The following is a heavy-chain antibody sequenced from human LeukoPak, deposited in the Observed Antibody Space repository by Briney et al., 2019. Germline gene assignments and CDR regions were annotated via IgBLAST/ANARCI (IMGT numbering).Heavy chain of an antibody. CDR1: GFTFNNYA. J-gene: IGHJ4*02. CDR2: ISGGGGST. CDR3: ARDIRFSLDS. D-gene: IGHD2-15*01. Sequence: PGGSLRLSCAASGFTFNNYAMNWVRQAPGKGLEWVSTISGGGGSTFYADSVKGRFTISRDNAKNSLYLQMNSLKAEDTAVYYCARDIRFSLDSWGQGTLVTVSS. V-gene: IGHV3-23*01.